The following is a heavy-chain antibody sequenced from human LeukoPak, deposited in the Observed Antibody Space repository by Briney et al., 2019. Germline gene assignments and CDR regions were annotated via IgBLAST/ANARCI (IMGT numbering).Heavy chain of an antibody. V-gene: IGHV4-34*01. CDR3: ARVGVVWFGELLYDH. CDR1: GGSFSGYY. D-gene: IGHD3-10*01. Sequence: SETLSLTCAVYGGSFSGYYWSWIRQPPGKGLEWIGEINHSGSTNYNPSLKSRVTISVDTSKNQFSLKLSSVTAADTAVYYCARVGVVWFGELLYDHWGQGTLVTVSS. CDR2: INHSGST. J-gene: IGHJ5*02.